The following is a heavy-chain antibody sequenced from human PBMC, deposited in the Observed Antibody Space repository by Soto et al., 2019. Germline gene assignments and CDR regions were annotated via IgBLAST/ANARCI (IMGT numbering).Heavy chain of an antibody. CDR2: ISYDGSNK. J-gene: IGHJ6*02. CDR1: GFTFSSYA. Sequence: QVQLVESGEGVVQPGRSLRLSCAASGFTFSSYAMHWVRQAPGKGLEWVAVISYDGSNKYYADSVKGRFTIYRDNSKNTLYLQMNSLRAEDTAVYYCARDRLRYNWNDFPYYYYGMDVWGQGTTVTVSS. CDR3: ARDRLRYNWNDFPYYYYGMDV. D-gene: IGHD1-1*01. V-gene: IGHV3-30-3*01.